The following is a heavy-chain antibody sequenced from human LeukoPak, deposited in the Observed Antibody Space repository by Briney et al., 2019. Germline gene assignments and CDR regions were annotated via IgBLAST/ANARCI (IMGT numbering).Heavy chain of an antibody. V-gene: IGHV3-64*05. Sequence: GGSLRLSCSVSGFTFSNYAMHWVRQAPGKGLEYVSGISRNGGRTYYADSVKGRFTISRDNSKNTMYVQMSTLRVEDTAVYYCVKDPHSSGRYYFDYWGQGTLVTVSS. CDR1: GFTFSNYA. D-gene: IGHD6-19*01. CDR2: ISRNGGRT. CDR3: VKDPHSSGRYYFDY. J-gene: IGHJ4*02.